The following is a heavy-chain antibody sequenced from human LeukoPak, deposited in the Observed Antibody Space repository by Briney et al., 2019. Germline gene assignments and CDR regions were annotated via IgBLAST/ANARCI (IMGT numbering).Heavy chain of an antibody. Sequence: GGSLRLSCAASGFTFSSYWMSWVRQAPGKGLEWVANIKQDGSEKYYVDSVKGRFTISRDNAKNSLYLRMNSLRAEDTAVYYCARDRDYGFVRYFDYWGQGTLVTVSS. D-gene: IGHD3-10*01. CDR3: ARDRDYGFVRYFDY. CDR1: GFTFSSYW. CDR2: IKQDGSEK. J-gene: IGHJ4*02. V-gene: IGHV3-7*03.